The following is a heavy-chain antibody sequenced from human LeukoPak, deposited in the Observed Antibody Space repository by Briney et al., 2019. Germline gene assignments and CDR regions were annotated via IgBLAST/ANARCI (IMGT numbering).Heavy chain of an antibody. V-gene: IGHV1-3*01. D-gene: IGHD2-2*01. J-gene: IGHJ5*02. CDR3: ATVGYCSSTSCLSYNWFDP. Sequence: ASVKVSCKASGYTFTSYAMHWVRQAPGQRLEWMGWINAGNGNTKYSQKFQGRVTITRDTSASTAYMELSSLRSEDTAVYYCATVGYCSSTSCLSYNWFDPWGQGTLVTVSS. CDR2: INAGNGNT. CDR1: GYTFTSYA.